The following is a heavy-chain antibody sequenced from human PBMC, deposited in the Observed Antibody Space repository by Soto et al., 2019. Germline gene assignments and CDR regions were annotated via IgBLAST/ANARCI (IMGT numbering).Heavy chain of an antibody. CDR1: GYTFTSYA. CDR3: ARSIVVVTALXY. CDR2: INAGNGNT. J-gene: IGHJ4*02. Sequence: ASVKVSCKASGYTFTSYAMHWVRQAPGQRLEWMGWINAGNGNTKYSQKFQGRVTITRDTSASTAYMELSSLRSEDTAVYYCARSIVVVTALXYWGQGTLVTVSS. V-gene: IGHV1-3*01. D-gene: IGHD2-21*02.